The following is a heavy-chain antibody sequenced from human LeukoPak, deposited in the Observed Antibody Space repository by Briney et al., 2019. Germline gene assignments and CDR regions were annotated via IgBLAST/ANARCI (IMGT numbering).Heavy chain of an antibody. CDR2: INPSGGST. CDR3: ARDDGNLVFDY. J-gene: IGHJ4*02. D-gene: IGHD1-26*01. V-gene: IGHV1-46*01. Sequence: ASVKVSCKASGYTFTSYYMHWVRQAPGQGLEWMGIINPSGGSTSYAQKFQGRATMTRDTSTSTVYMELSSLRSEDTAVYYCARDDGNLVFDYWGQGTLVTVSS. CDR1: GYTFTSYY.